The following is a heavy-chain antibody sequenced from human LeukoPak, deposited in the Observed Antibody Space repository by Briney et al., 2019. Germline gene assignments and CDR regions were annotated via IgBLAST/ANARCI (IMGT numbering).Heavy chain of an antibody. CDR1: GGSISSGSYY. CDR2: IYHSGST. J-gene: IGHJ6*03. D-gene: IGHD3-10*01. V-gene: IGHV4-61*09. CDR3: ASLGSRPGYYGSDYYYMDV. Sequence: SQTLSLTCTVSGGSISSGSYYWSWIRQPAGKGLEWIGEIYHSGSTNYNPSLKSRVTISVDKSKNQFSLKLSSVTATDTAVYYCASLGSRPGYYGSDYYYMDVWGKGTTVTVSS.